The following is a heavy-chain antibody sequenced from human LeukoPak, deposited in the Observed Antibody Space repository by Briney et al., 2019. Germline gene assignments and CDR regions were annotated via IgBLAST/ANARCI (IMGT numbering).Heavy chain of an antibody. CDR2: ISSSSSYI. V-gene: IGHV3-21*01. Sequence: GGSLRLSCADSGFTLSTHWMSWVRQAPGKGLEWVSSISSSSSYIYYADSVKGRFTISRDNAKNSLYLQMNSLRAEDTAVYYCARDQTGSDAFDIWGQGTMVTVSS. CDR3: ARDQTGSDAFDI. D-gene: IGHD3-9*01. J-gene: IGHJ3*02. CDR1: GFTLSTHW.